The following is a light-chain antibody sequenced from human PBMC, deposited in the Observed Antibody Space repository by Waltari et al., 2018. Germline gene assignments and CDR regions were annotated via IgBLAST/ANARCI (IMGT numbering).Light chain of an antibody. V-gene: IGLV1-51*02. CDR3: GTWDASLGGI. CDR1: SSKIGNNY. J-gene: IGLJ1*01. Sequence: QSVLTQPPSVSAAPGQTVTISCSADSSKIGNNYVSWYQHFPGTAPKLLIYENNRRPSGTPDRFSGSQSGTSATLGITGLQTGDEADYYCGTWDASLGGIFGTGTKVTVL. CDR2: ENN.